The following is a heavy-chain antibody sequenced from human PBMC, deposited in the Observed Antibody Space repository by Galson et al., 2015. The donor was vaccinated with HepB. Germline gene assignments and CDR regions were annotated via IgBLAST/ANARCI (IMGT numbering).Heavy chain of an antibody. CDR3: ARAYCSSTSCYRSESWSDP. V-gene: IGHV1-2*02. CDR2: INPNSGGT. J-gene: IGHJ5*02. CDR1: GYTFTGYY. D-gene: IGHD2-2*01. Sequence: SVKVSCKASGYTFTGYYMHWVRQAPGQGLEWMGWINPNSGGTNYAQKFQGRVTMTRDTSISTAYMELSRLRSDDTAVYYCARAYCSSTSCYRSESWSDPWGQGTLVTVSS.